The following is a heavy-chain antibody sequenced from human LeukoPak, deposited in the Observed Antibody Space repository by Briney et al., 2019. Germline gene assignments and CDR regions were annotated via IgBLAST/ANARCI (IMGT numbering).Heavy chain of an antibody. CDR1: GFTFTNAW. CDR3: ARGAYYYED. J-gene: IGHJ4*02. Sequence: GGSLRLSCVDSGFTFTNAWMNWVRQAPGKGLEWVSYISSSSSTIYYADSVKGRFTISRDNAKNSLYLQMNSLRAEDTAVYYCARGAYYYEDWGQGTLVTVSS. V-gene: IGHV3-48*01. CDR2: ISSSSSTI. D-gene: IGHD3-22*01.